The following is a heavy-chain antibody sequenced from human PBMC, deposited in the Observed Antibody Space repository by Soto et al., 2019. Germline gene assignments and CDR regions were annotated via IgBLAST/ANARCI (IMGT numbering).Heavy chain of an antibody. V-gene: IGHV3-23*01. CDR2: ISGSGGST. CDR3: LYYVLPSCVIAAGFHS. D-gene: IGHD3-16*01. CDR1: GFTFSSYA. Sequence: GSLRLSWAASGFTFSSYAMSWVRQAPGKGMEWVSAISGSGGSTYYADSVKGRFTISRDDSKKTLYLQMNSLRAEDTAVYYFLYYVLPSCVIAAGFHSWGQGTLVTVFS. J-gene: IGHJ4*02.